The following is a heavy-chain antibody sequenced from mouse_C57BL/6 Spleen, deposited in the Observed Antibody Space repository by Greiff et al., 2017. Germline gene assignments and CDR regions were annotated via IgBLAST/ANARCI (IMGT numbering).Heavy chain of an antibody. Sequence: VQLQQSGAELVRPGASVKLSCTASGFNIKDDNMHWVKQRPEQGLEWIGWIEPENGDTEDASKFQGKATIPADTSSNTAYLQLSSLTSEDTAVYYCTLYYYGSSQGYWGQGTTLTVSS. D-gene: IGHD1-1*01. V-gene: IGHV14-4*01. CDR3: TLYYYGSSQGY. CDR1: GFNIKDDN. CDR2: IEPENGDT. J-gene: IGHJ2*01.